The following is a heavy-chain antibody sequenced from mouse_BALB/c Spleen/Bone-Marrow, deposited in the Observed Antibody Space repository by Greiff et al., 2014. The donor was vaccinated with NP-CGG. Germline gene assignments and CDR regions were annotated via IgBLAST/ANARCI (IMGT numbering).Heavy chain of an antibody. Sequence: EVQLQQSGGGLVKPGGSLKLSCAASGFTFSDYYMCWIRQTPEKRLEWVATVSDGGNYTYYPDSVKGRFTISRDNAKNNLYLQMSSLKSEDTAMYYCVRSGGRYGAMDYWGQGTSVTVSS. CDR2: VSDGGNYT. J-gene: IGHJ4*01. V-gene: IGHV5-4*02. CDR3: VRSGGRYGAMDY. D-gene: IGHD2-10*02. CDR1: GFTFSDYY.